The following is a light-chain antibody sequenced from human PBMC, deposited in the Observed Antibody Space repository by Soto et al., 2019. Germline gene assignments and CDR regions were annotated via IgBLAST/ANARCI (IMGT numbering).Light chain of an antibody. CDR2: SIS. CDR3: QHYNSYSEA. Sequence: EIVLTQSPGTLSLSPGERATLTCRASQNISNSYLAWYQQKSGQAPRLLIYSISSRATGIPDRFSGSGSGTDFTLTISRLEPEDFAVYYCQHYNSYSEAFGQGTKVELK. J-gene: IGKJ1*01. CDR1: QNISNSY. V-gene: IGKV3-20*01.